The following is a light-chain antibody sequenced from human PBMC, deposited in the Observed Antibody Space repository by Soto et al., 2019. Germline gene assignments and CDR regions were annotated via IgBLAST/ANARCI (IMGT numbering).Light chain of an antibody. J-gene: IGLJ1*01. CDR1: SSDVGSYNL. V-gene: IGLV2-23*01. CDR3: CSYAGSYV. CDR2: EGS. Sequence: SVLNQPASVSGSPGRSITISCTGTSSDVGSYNLVSWYQQHPGKAPKLMIYEGSKRPSGVSNRFSGSKSGNTASLTISGLQAEDEADYYCCSYAGSYVFGTGTKVTVL.